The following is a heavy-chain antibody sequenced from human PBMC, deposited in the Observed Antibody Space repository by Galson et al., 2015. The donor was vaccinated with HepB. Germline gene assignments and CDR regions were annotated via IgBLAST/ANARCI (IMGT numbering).Heavy chain of an antibody. J-gene: IGHJ4*02. Sequence: SVKVSCKASGGTFSSYTISWVRQAPGQGLEWMGRIIPILGIANYAQKFQGRVTITADKSTSTAYMELSSLRSEDTAVYYCARALCSGGSCYYFDYWGQGTLVTVSS. CDR2: IIPILGIA. V-gene: IGHV1-69*02. CDR1: GGTFSSYT. CDR3: ARALCSGGSCYYFDY. D-gene: IGHD2-15*01.